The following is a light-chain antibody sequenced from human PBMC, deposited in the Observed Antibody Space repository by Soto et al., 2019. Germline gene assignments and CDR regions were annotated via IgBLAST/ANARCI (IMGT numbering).Light chain of an antibody. V-gene: IGKV3-20*01. Sequence: EIVLTQSPGTLSLSPGEGATLSCRASQSVGGTFLAWYQQKGGQAPRLLIHGASNRATGIPDRFSGSGSGTDFTLTISRREPEDFAVYYWPQYGGSPRTFGQGTKVEVK. J-gene: IGKJ1*01. CDR1: QSVGGTF. CDR3: PQYGGSPRT. CDR2: GAS.